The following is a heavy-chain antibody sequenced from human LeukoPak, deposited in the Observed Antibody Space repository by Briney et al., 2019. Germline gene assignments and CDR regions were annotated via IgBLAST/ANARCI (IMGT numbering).Heavy chain of an antibody. CDR2: IDPSDSYT. CDR1: GYRFSSYW. CDR3: AKLMVATIGGE. V-gene: IGHV5-10-1*01. Sequence: GESLRISCKGSGYRFSSYWISWVRQMPGKGLEWMGRIDPSDSYTNYNPSFQGHVTISVDKSINTAYLQWSSLKASDTALYYWAKLMVATIGGEWGQGTLVTVSS. J-gene: IGHJ1*01. D-gene: IGHD3-16*01.